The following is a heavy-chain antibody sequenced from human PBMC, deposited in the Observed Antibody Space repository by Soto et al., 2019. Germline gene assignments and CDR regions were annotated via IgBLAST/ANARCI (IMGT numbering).Heavy chain of an antibody. J-gene: IGHJ4*02. CDR2: SSNSGSFT. CDR3: VKSGDNYNALDY. Sequence: NPGVTVRLSCSASPFTQSDHYMRRTRQAPGKGMEWIGYSSNSGSFTRYADSVKGRFSISRDNAKNSLYLQINSLRGDDTAIYYCVKSGDNYNALDYWGQGTPVTVSS. V-gene: IGHV3-11*06. CDR1: PFTQSDHY. D-gene: IGHD1-1*01.